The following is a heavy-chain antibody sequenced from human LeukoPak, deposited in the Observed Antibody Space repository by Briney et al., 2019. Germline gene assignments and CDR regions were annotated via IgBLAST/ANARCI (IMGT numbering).Heavy chain of an antibody. CDR2: IAYDGSDK. V-gene: IGHV3-30*04. CDR3: VAIAVAGQFY. J-gene: IGHJ4*02. D-gene: IGHD6-19*01. CDR1: GFTFSSYE. Sequence: GGSLRLSCAASGFTFSSYEMNWVRQAPGKWLDWVTYIAYDGSDKFYADSVRGRFTISRDNSKNNLYVQMNSLRVEDTAMYYCVAIAVAGQFYWGQGTLVTVSS.